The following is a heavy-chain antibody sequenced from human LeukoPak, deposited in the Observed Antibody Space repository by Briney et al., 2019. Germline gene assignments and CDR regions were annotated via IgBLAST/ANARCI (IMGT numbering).Heavy chain of an antibody. V-gene: IGHV3-43*01. CDR2: ISWDGGST. Sequence: GGSLRLSCAASGFTFDDYTMHWVRQAPGKGLEWVSLISWDGGSTYYADSVKGRFTISRDNSKNSLYLQMNSLRTEDTALYYCAKGFGGAHYYDSSGYWDYFDYWGQGTLVTVSS. CDR1: GFTFDDYT. J-gene: IGHJ4*02. CDR3: AKGFGGAHYYDSSGYWDYFDY. D-gene: IGHD3-22*01.